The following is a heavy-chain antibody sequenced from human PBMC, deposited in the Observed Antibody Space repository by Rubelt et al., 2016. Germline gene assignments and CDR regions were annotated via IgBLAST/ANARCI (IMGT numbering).Heavy chain of an antibody. CDR3: ARGDPDRGSRTVTLDY. CDR1: GGSISSYY. CDR2: IYTSGST. D-gene: IGHD4-17*01. V-gene: IGHV4-4*07. Sequence: ESGPGLVKPSETLSLTCTVSGGSISSYYWSWIRQPAGKGLEWIGRIYTSGSTNSNPSLKSRVTMSVDTSKNPFSLKLSSVTAADTAVYYCARGDPDRGSRTVTLDYWGQGTLVTVSS. J-gene: IGHJ4*02.